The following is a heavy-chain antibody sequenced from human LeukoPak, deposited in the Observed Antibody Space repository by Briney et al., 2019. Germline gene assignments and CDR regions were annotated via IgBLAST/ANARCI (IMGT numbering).Heavy chain of an antibody. Sequence: PSQTLSLTCTVSGGSIRSGDYYWSWIRQPPGKGLEWIGYIYYSGSTYYNPSLKSRVTISVDTSKNQFSLKLSSVTAADTAVYYCARSPLLWFGELFPDYWGQGTLVTVSS. CDR2: IYYSGST. V-gene: IGHV4-30-4*01. CDR1: GGSIRSGDYY. CDR3: ARSPLLWFGELFPDY. D-gene: IGHD3-10*01. J-gene: IGHJ4*02.